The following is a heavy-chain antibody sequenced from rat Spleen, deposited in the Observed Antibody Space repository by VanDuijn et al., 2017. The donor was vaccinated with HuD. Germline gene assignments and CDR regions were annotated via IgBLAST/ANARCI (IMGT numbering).Heavy chain of an antibody. V-gene: IGHV3-1*01. CDR1: GYSITSNY. CDR2: LSYSGST. Sequence: EVQLQESGPGLVKPSQSLSLTCSVTGYSITSNYCGWIRKFPGNKMEWIVQLSYSGSTGYNPMLKSRISITRDTSKNKFFLQWNSVTTEETATYYCTTDQRDGYYPVMMDAWGQGASVTVSS. D-gene: IGHD1-12*03. CDR3: TTDQRDGYYPVMMDA. J-gene: IGHJ4*01.